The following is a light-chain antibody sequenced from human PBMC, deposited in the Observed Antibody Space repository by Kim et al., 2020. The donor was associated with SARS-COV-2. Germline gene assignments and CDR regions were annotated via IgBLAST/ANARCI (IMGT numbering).Light chain of an antibody. CDR2: LNSDGSH. Sequence: ASVKLTCTLSSGQGSYAIAWHQQQPEKGPRYLMKLNSDGSHSKGDGIPDRFSGSSSGAERYLTISSLQSEDEADYYCQTWGTGIRVFGGGTKLTVL. CDR3: QTWGTGIRV. CDR1: SGQGSYA. V-gene: IGLV4-69*01. J-gene: IGLJ3*02.